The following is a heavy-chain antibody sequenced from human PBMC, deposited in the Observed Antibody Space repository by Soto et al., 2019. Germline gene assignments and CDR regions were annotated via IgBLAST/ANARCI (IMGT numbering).Heavy chain of an antibody. CDR1: GFSVRTNY. V-gene: IGHV3-53*01. J-gene: IGHJ4*02. CDR2: FESGGSI. D-gene: IGHD2-21*02. Sequence: LRLSCAASGFSVRTNYMSWVRQAPGKGLEWVSVFESGGSIYYADSVKGRFIISRDYAKNTVYLQMNSLRAEDTAVYYCARAGVTPDFFDYWGQGTLVTVSS. CDR3: ARAGVTPDFFDY.